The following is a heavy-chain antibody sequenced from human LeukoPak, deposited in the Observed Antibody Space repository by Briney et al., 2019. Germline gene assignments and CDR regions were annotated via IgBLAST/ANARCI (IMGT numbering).Heavy chain of an antibody. Sequence: ASVKVSCKASGYTFTSYGISWVRQAPGQGLEWMGWISAYNGNTNYAQKLQGRVTMTTDTSTSTAYMELRSLRSDDTAVYYCARRSSWNEVGLDYFYYYMDVWGKGTTVTVSS. D-gene: IGHD1-1*01. CDR1: GYTFTSYG. V-gene: IGHV1-18*01. J-gene: IGHJ6*03. CDR3: ARRSSWNEVGLDYFYYYMDV. CDR2: ISAYNGNT.